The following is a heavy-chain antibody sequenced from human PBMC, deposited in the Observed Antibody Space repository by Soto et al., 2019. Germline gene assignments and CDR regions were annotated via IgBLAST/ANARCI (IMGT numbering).Heavy chain of an antibody. J-gene: IGHJ6*02. V-gene: IGHV3-30*03. CDR2: ISYDGSNT. CDR1: GFTFSSYG. D-gene: IGHD6-13*01. Sequence: GGSLRLSCAASGFTFSSYGMHWVRQAPGKGLEWVAVISYDGSNTCYADSVKGRFTISRDNAKNTLYLQMSSLRAEDTAVYYCAREEIAAAGPRPNYYYYNGMDVWGQGTTVTVSS. CDR3: AREEIAAAGPRPNYYYYNGMDV.